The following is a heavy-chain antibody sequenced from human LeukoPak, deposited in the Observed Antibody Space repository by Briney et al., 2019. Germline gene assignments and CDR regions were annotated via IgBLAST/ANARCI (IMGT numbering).Heavy chain of an antibody. D-gene: IGHD3-3*01. CDR2: IYYSGST. V-gene: IGHV4-59*01. J-gene: IGHJ6*02. CDR1: GGSFSGYY. CDR3: ARDPGITIFGVVIPRYGMDV. Sequence: TSEALSLTCAVYGGSFSGYYWSWIRQPPGKGLEWIGYIYYSGSTNYNPSLKSRVTISVDTSKNQFSLKLSSVTAADTAVYYCARDPGITIFGVVIPRYGMDVWGQGTTVTVSS.